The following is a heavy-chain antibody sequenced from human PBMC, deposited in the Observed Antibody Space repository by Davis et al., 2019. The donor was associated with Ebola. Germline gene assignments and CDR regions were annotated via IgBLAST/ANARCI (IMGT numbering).Heavy chain of an antibody. V-gene: IGHV3-21*01. CDR2: ISSSSSYI. J-gene: IGHJ6*02. Sequence: GESLKISCAASGFTFSSYSMNWVRQAPGKGLEWVSSISSSSSYIYYADSVKGRFTISRDNAKNSLYLQMNSLRAEDTAVYYCAKVSAGDYYYGMDVWGQGTTVTVSS. CDR3: AKVSAGDYYYGMDV. CDR1: GFTFSSYS. D-gene: IGHD4-17*01.